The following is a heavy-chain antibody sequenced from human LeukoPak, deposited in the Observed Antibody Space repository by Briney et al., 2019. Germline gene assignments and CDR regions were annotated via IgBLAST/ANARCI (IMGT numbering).Heavy chain of an antibody. D-gene: IGHD2-2*02. Sequence: GASVKVSCKASGYTFTSYGISWVRQAPGQGLEWMGWISAYNGNTNYAQKLQGRVTMTTDTSTSTAYMELRSLRSDDTAVYYCARDSNFVGGYCSSTSCYSDAFDIWGQGTMVTVSS. J-gene: IGHJ3*02. V-gene: IGHV1-18*01. CDR3: ARDSNFVGGYCSSTSCYSDAFDI. CDR2: ISAYNGNT. CDR1: GYTFTSYG.